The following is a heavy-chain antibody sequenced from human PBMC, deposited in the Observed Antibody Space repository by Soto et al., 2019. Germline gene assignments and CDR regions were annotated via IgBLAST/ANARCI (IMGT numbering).Heavy chain of an antibody. CDR1: GGSISTYY. D-gene: IGHD6-6*01. CDR3: ARVSSSSAFGMDV. CDR2: IYYSGSA. V-gene: IGHV4-59*01. Sequence: PSETLSLTCTVSGGSISTYYWNWIRQPPGKGLESIGYIYYSGSANYSPSLKSRVTISVDTSKNEFSLKLSSVTAADTAIYYCARVSSSSAFGMDVWSQGTTVTVSS. J-gene: IGHJ6*02.